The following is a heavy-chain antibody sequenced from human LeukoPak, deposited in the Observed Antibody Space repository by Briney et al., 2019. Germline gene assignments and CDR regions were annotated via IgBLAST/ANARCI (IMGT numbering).Heavy chain of an antibody. D-gene: IGHD6-13*01. V-gene: IGHV3-23*01. CDR3: ARDFSYSAGYFDY. J-gene: IGHJ4*02. CDR2: ISVSGNT. CDR1: GFTLSSYA. Sequence: GGSLRLSCAASGFTLSSYAMSWVRQGPGKGLEWVSAISVSGNTYHADSVKGRFTISRDSSKNTLYLQMNSLRAGDAAVYYCARDFSYSAGYFDYWGQGTLVTVSS.